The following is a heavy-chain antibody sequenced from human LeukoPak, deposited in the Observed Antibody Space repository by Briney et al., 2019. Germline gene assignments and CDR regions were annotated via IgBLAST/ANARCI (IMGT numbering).Heavy chain of an antibody. Sequence: ASVKVSCKASGYTFTSYDINWVRQATGQGLEWMGWMNPNSGNTGYAQKFQGRVTMTRNTSISTAYMELSSLRSEDTAVYYCASYGSGSDIGDPYYYYYGMDVWGQGTTVTVSS. CDR1: GYTFTSYD. CDR2: MNPNSGNT. V-gene: IGHV1-8*01. J-gene: IGHJ6*02. CDR3: ASYGSGSDIGDPYYYYYGMDV. D-gene: IGHD3-10*01.